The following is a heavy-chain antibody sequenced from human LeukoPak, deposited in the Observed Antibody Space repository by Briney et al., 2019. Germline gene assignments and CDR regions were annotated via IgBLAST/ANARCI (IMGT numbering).Heavy chain of an antibody. V-gene: IGHV3-33*06. CDR3: AKANYDFWSGYLFPFDY. J-gene: IGHJ4*02. CDR2: IWYDGSNK. Sequence: GRSLRLSCAASGFTFSSYGMHWVRQAPGKGLEWVAVIWYDGSNKYYADSVKGRLTISRDNSKNTLYLQMNSLRAEDTAVYYCAKANYDFWSGYLFPFDYWGQGTLVTVSS. CDR1: GFTFSSYG. D-gene: IGHD3-3*01.